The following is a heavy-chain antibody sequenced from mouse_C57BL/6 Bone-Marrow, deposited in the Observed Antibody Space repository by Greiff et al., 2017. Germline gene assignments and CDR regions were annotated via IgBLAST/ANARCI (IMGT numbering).Heavy chain of an antibody. D-gene: IGHD2-4*01. CDR3: ARWDDYDGGYFDY. Sequence: VQRVESGAELARPGASVNLSCTASGYTFPSYGLSWVKRRTGQGLEWIGEIYPRSGNTYYNEKFKGKATLTADKSSSTAYMELRSLTSEDSAVYFCARWDDYDGGYFDYWGQGTTLTVSA. J-gene: IGHJ2*01. CDR2: IYPRSGNT. CDR1: GYTFPSYG. V-gene: IGHV1-81*01.